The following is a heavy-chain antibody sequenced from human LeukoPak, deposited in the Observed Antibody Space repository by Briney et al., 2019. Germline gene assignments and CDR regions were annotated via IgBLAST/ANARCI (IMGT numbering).Heavy chain of an antibody. J-gene: IGHJ4*02. CDR2: IKSKTDGGTT. CDR3: TTAGWELYYFDY. D-gene: IGHD4-23*01. V-gene: IGHV3-15*01. Sequence: GGSLRLSCAASGFTFSNAWMSWVRQAPGKGLEWVGRIKSKTDGGTTDYAAPVKGRFTISRDDSKSTLYLQMNSLKTEDTAVYYCTTAGWELYYFDYWGQGTLVTVSS. CDR1: GFTFSNAW.